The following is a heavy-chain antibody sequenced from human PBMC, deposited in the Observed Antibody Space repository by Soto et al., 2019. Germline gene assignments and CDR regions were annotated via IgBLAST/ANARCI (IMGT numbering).Heavy chain of an antibody. D-gene: IGHD4-17*01. Sequence: QAPLVQSGPEVKKPGASVKVSCKASGYTFTSYGISWVRQAPGQGLEWMAWISAYNGNSNYAQKFQGRVTMTTDTSTSTAYMELRSLRSDDTAVYYCARAITVLENYYFYGMDVWGQGTTVTVSS. J-gene: IGHJ6*02. CDR2: ISAYNGNS. V-gene: IGHV1-18*01. CDR3: ARAITVLENYYFYGMDV. CDR1: GYTFTSYG.